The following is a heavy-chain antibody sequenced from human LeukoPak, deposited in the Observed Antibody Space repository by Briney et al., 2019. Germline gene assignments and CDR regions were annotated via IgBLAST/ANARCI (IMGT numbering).Heavy chain of an antibody. V-gene: IGHV4-4*02. CDR2: IYHSGNT. D-gene: IGHD6-13*01. J-gene: IGHJ4*02. Sequence: SETLSLTCTLSGGSISSNHWWSWVRQPPEKGLEWIGEIYHSGNTHYNPSLKNRVTISVDKSKNQFSLELNSVTAAVTAVYYCARLKVASRWYPTDYWGQGTLVTVSS. CDR1: GGSISSNHW. CDR3: ARLKVASRWYPTDY.